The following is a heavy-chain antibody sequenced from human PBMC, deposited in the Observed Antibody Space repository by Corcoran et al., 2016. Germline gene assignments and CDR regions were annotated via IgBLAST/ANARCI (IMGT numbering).Heavy chain of an antibody. J-gene: IGHJ6*02. CDR1: GFTFSNAW. D-gene: IGHD6-13*01. V-gene: IGHV3-15*07. CDR3: TTDIAAASGAYYGMDV. Sequence: EVQLVESGGGLVKPGGSLRLSCAASGFTFSNAWMNWVRQAPGKGLEWVGRIKSKTDCGTTDDAAPVKGIFTISRDDSKNTRYLQMNSRKLEHTAGYYCTTDIAAASGAYYGMDVWGQGTTVTVSS. CDR2: IKSKTDCGTT.